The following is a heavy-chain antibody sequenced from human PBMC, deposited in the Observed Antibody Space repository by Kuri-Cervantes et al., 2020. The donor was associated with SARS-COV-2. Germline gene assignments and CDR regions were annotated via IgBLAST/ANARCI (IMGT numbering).Heavy chain of an antibody. D-gene: IGHD6-19*01. Sequence: GESLKISCKASGYTFTSYGISWVRQAPGQGLEWMGWISTYSGNTNYAQRLQGRVTMTTDTSTSTAYMELRSLRSDDTAVFYCAKNWGASGWYPFDCWGQGTLVTVSS. CDR2: ISTYSGNT. V-gene: IGHV1-18*01. CDR1: GYTFTSYG. CDR3: AKNWGASGWYPFDC. J-gene: IGHJ4*02.